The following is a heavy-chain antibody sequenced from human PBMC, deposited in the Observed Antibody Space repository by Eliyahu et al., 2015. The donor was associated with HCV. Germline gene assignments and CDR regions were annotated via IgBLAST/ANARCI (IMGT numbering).Heavy chain of an antibody. CDR1: GGSISSYY. Sequence: QVQLQESGPGLVKPSETLSLTCTVSGGSISSYYWSWIRQPPGKGLEWIGYNYYSGGTNYNPSLKSRVTISVDTSKNQFPLKLSSVTAADTAVYYCARLGITYYYIIDAFDIWGQGTMVTVSS. CDR2: NYYSGGT. CDR3: ARLGITYYYIIDAFDI. J-gene: IGHJ3*02. D-gene: IGHD3-10*01. V-gene: IGHV4-59*08.